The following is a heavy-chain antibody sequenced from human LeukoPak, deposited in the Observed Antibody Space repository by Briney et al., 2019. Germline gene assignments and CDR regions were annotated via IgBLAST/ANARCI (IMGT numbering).Heavy chain of an antibody. D-gene: IGHD2-2*01. CDR1: GFTFSSYS. J-gene: IGHJ4*02. CDR2: ISSSSSYI. CDR3: ARDLGGYCSSTSCYDTDY. V-gene: IGHV3-21*01. Sequence: PGGSLRLSCAASGFTFSSYSMNCVRQAPGKGPEWVSSISSSSSYIYYADSVKGRFTISRDNAKNSLYLQMNSLRAEDTAVYYCARDLGGYCSSTSCYDTDYWGQGTLVTVSS.